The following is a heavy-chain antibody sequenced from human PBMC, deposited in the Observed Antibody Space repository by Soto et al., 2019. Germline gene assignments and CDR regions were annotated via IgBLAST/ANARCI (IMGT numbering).Heavy chain of an antibody. CDR2: IYYSGSA. Sequence: SETLSLTCTVSGGSISSYYWSWIRQPPGKGLEWIGYIYYSGSANYNPSLKSRVTISVDTSKNQFSLKLSSVTAADTAVYYCAAGAYYYYYGMDVWGQGTTVTVSS. CDR3: AAGAYYYYYGMDV. D-gene: IGHD3-10*01. J-gene: IGHJ6*02. CDR1: GGSISSYY. V-gene: IGHV4-59*01.